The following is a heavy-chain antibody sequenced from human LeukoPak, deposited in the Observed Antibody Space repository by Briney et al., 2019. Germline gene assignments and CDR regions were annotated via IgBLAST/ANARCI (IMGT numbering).Heavy chain of an antibody. CDR1: GYTFTSYG. J-gene: IGHJ6*01. Sequence: ASVKVSCKASGYTFTSYGVSWVRQAPGQGLEWMGWISAYNGNTNYAQKLQGRVTMTTDTSTSTAYMELRSLRSDDTAVYYCARERGSSSWLFTYYYYYGMDVWGQGTTVTVSS. V-gene: IGHV1-18*01. CDR3: ARERGSSSWLFTYYYYYGMDV. CDR2: ISAYNGNT. D-gene: IGHD6-13*01.